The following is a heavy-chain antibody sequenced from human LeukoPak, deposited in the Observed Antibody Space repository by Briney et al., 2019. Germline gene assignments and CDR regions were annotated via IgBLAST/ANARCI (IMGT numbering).Heavy chain of an antibody. CDR1: GFTFDDYG. J-gene: IGHJ4*02. V-gene: IGHV3-20*04. D-gene: IGHD2-8*01. CDR3: AREGIYCFKGVVYLDY. CDR2: IGWNGVNT. Sequence: PGGSLSLSCAVSGFTFDDYGVSCVRQAPGQGLEGCSGIGWNGVNTAYADSVKGRFTISRDNAQNSLFLQVNSLRGDDTAFYYWAREGIYCFKGVVYLDYWGQGALVTVSS.